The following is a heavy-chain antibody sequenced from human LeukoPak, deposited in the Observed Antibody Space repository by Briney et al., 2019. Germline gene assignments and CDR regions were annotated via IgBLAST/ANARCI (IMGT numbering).Heavy chain of an antibody. D-gene: IGHD3-10*01. CDR3: ARQYGSGID. CDR2: IYYSGST. Sequence: SETLSLTCTVSGGSIISSSYYWGWIRQPPGKGLEWIVSIYYSGSTYYNPSLKSRVTISVDTSKNQFSLKLSSVTPADTAVYYCARQYGSGIDWGQGTLVTVSS. V-gene: IGHV4-39*01. CDR1: GGSIISSSYY. J-gene: IGHJ4*02.